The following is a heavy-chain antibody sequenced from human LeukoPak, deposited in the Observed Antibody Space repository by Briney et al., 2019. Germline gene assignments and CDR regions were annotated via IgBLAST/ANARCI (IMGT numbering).Heavy chain of an antibody. CDR2: IYYSGST. CDR3: ARRVTDFWSGYYTNDHLDY. Sequence: SQTLSLTCTVSGGSVSSGGYYWSWIRQLPGTGLEWIGYIYYSGSTYYNPSLKSRVTISLDTSKNQFSLKLSSVTAADTAVYYCARRVTDFWSGYYTNDHLDYWGQGTLVTVSS. D-gene: IGHD3-3*01. V-gene: IGHV4-31*03. J-gene: IGHJ4*02. CDR1: GGSVSSGGYY.